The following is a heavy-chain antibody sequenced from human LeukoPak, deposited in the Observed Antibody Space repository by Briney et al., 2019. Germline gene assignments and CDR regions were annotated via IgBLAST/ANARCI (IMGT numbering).Heavy chain of an antibody. D-gene: IGHD3-22*01. J-gene: IGHJ4*02. CDR2: IYYSGST. CDR3: ARHPHYYFDNSAR. CDR1: GGSLSSRSNY. V-gene: IGHV4-39*01. Sequence: PSETLSLTCSVSGGSLSSRSNYWGWIRQPPGKGLEWIGSIYYSGSTYYSPSLKSRVTISVDTSKNQLSLRLSSVTAADTAVYYCARHPHYYFDNSARWGQGTLVTVSS.